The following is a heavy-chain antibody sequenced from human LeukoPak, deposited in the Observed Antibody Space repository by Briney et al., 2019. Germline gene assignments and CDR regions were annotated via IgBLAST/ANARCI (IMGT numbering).Heavy chain of an antibody. CDR1: GFTFSSYT. D-gene: IGHD2-15*01. J-gene: IGHJ6*02. CDR3: TNQCSGSSCRLPGV. V-gene: IGHV3-23*01. CDR2: ISESSANT. Sequence: PGGSLRLSCAASGFTFSSYTMSWVRQAPGKGLEWVSTISESSANTHYAASVEGRFTISRDDSKNTLYVQMNSLRVEDTAIYYCTNQCSGSSCRLPGVWGQGTTVTVS.